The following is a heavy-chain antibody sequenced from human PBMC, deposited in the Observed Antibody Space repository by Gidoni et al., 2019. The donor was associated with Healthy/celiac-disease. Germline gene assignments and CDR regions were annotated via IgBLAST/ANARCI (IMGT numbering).Heavy chain of an antibody. D-gene: IGHD3-22*01. CDR1: GFTFRSYA. CDR3: AKDWYYYDSSGYRE. CDR2: MSGSGGST. V-gene: IGHV3-23*01. Sequence: EVQLLESGGGLVQPVGSLRLSCAASGFTFRSYAMSWVRPAPGKGLEWVSAMSGSGGSTYYADSVKGRFTISRDNSKNTLYLQMNSLRAEDTAVYYCAKDWYYYDSSGYREWGQGTLVTVSS. J-gene: IGHJ4*02.